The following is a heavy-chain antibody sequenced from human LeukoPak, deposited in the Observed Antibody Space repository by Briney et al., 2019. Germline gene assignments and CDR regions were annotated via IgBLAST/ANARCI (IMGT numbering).Heavy chain of an antibody. J-gene: IGHJ4*02. CDR1: GYSFASYW. Sequence: GESLKISCKASGYSFASYWIGWVRQTSGKGLEWMAIIHPNDASTIYSPSFQGQVTISADRSITTAYLQWNTLQASDTAIYYCARHNNWAFDYWDRGTLLTVSS. D-gene: IGHD1-20*01. CDR3: ARHNNWAFDY. V-gene: IGHV5-51*01. CDR2: IHPNDAST.